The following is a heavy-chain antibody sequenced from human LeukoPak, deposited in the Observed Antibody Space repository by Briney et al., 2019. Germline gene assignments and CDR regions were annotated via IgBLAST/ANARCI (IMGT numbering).Heavy chain of an antibody. Sequence: SQTLSLTCTVSGGSISRGVGYSWSCIRQHPGKGLEWTWFIYYSGSTYYNPSLKSRLIISVDTSQIQFSLRLTSVTAADTAVYYCARDLEYCSSSNCPRYWYFDLWGRGTLVTVSS. CDR1: GGSISRGVGYS. D-gene: IGHD2-2*01. J-gene: IGHJ2*01. V-gene: IGHV4-31*03. CDR2: IYYSGST. CDR3: ARDLEYCSSSNCPRYWYFDL.